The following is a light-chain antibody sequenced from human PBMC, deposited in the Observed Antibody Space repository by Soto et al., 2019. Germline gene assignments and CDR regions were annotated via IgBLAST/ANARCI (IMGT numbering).Light chain of an antibody. V-gene: IGKV3-15*01. J-gene: IGKJ5*01. CDR3: QQYNNWPPIT. Sequence: EIVMTQSPATLSLSPGDRATLSCLASQSVTSNLAWYQQKPGQAHRLIIYGASTRATGIPARFSGSGSGTEFTLTISSLQSEDFAVYFCQQYNNWPPITFGQGTRLEIK. CDR2: GAS. CDR1: QSVTSN.